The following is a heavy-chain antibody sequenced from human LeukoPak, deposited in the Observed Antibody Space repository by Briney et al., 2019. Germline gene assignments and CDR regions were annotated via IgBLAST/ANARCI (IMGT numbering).Heavy chain of an antibody. D-gene: IGHD6-19*01. Sequence: PGGSLRLSCAASGFTFDDYAMHWVRQAPGKGLEWVANIKQDGSEKYYVDSVKGRFTISRDNAKNSLYLQMNSLRAEDTAVYYCAREESGWQDYYFDYWGQGTLVTVSS. CDR1: GFTFDDYA. CDR3: AREESGWQDYYFDY. V-gene: IGHV3-7*01. J-gene: IGHJ4*02. CDR2: IKQDGSEK.